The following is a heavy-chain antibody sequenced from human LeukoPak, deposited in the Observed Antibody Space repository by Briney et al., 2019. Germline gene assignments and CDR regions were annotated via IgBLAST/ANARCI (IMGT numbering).Heavy chain of an antibody. J-gene: IGHJ4*02. CDR2: ISYDGSDK. CDR1: GFTFGSYA. Sequence: GGSLRLSCAAFGFTFGSYAMHWVRQAPGKGLERVAVISYDGSDKYYADSVKGRFIISRDNSKNTLYLQMNSLRAEDTAVYYCATGDYGGQRLYYFDSWGQGTLVTVSS. V-gene: IGHV3-30-3*01. CDR3: ATGDYGGQRLYYFDS. D-gene: IGHD4-23*01.